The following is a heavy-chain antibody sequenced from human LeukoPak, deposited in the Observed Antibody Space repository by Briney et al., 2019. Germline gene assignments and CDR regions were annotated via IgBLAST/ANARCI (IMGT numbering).Heavy chain of an antibody. CDR3: AKGYYDSSGYYPYYFDY. J-gene: IGHJ4*02. CDR2: ISRNSGSI. CDR1: GFTFDDYA. D-gene: IGHD3-22*01. V-gene: IGHV3-9*01. Sequence: GGSLRLSCAASGFTFDDYAMHWVRQAPGKGLEWVSGISRNSGSIGYADSVKGRFTISRDNAKNSLYLQMNSLRAEDTALYYCAKGYYDSSGYYPYYFDYWGQGTLVTVSS.